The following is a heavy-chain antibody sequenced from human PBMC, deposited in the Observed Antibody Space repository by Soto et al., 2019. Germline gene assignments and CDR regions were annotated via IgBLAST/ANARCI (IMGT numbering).Heavy chain of an antibody. V-gene: IGHV3-23*01. J-gene: IGHJ4*02. CDR1: GFTFRNYA. Sequence: GGSLRLSCAASGFTFRNYAMAWVRQAPRKGLEWVSTISASGFGTYYADSLKGRLTISRDNSKNTFYLQMNSLRAEDTAVYYCAKEIDSGRPYYLDYWGQGTLVTVSS. CDR2: ISASGFGT. CDR3: AKEIDSGRPYYLDY. D-gene: IGHD1-26*01.